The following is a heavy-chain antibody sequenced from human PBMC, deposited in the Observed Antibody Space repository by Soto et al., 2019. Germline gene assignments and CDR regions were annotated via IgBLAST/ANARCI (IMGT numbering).Heavy chain of an antibody. D-gene: IGHD1-7*01. J-gene: IGHJ6*02. V-gene: IGHV3-30*03. Sequence: PGGSLRLSCAASGFTFSSYGMHWVRQAPGKGLEWVAVISYDGSNKYYADSVKGRFTISRDNSKNTLYLQMNSLRAEDTAVYYCARDKGPGITGTTHYYYYGMDVWGQGTTVTVSS. CDR1: GFTFSSYG. CDR2: ISYDGSNK. CDR3: ARDKGPGITGTTHYYYYGMDV.